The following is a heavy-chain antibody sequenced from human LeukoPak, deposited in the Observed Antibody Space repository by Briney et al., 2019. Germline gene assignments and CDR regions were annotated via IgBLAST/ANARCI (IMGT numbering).Heavy chain of an antibody. CDR1: GGSISSSSYY. D-gene: IGHD2-15*01. Sequence: SETLSLTCTVSGGSISSSSYYWGWIRQPPGKGLEWIGSIYYSESTYYNPSLKSRVTISVDTSKNQFSLKLSSVTAADTAVYYCARASAVVAASFFGYYYYMDVWGKGTTVTVSS. J-gene: IGHJ6*03. CDR2: IYYSEST. V-gene: IGHV4-39*07. CDR3: ARASAVVAASFFGYYYYMDV.